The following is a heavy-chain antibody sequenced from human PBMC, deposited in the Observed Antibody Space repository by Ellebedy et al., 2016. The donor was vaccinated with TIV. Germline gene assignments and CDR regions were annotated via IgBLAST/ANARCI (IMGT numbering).Heavy chain of an antibody. CDR1: GSTFSSYW. CDR2: IKQDGRHK. V-gene: IGHV3-7*01. CDR3: ARRYGTISRCFAASWASLEM. D-gene: IGHD2-2*01. Sequence: PGGSLRLSCADSGSTFSSYWMAWVRQPPGKGLEWVANIKQDGRHKYYVDSVRRRFTISRDNAKHSLYLQMNSLTVEDTAVYYCARRYGTISRCFAASWASLEMWGQGTMVTVSS. J-gene: IGHJ3*02.